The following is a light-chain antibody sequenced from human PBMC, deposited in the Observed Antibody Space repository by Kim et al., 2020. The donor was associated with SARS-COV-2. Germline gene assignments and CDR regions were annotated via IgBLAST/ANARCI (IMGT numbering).Light chain of an antibody. Sequence: QSVTISCTGSTSNLGAGDDVHWYQLLPGTAPKLLIYDNVNRPSGGPDRFSGSKSGTSASLAITGLQAEDEADDYCQSYDRSLSGLVFGGGTQLTVL. CDR1: TSNLGAGDD. CDR2: DNV. V-gene: IGLV1-40*01. J-gene: IGLJ3*02. CDR3: QSYDRSLSGLV.